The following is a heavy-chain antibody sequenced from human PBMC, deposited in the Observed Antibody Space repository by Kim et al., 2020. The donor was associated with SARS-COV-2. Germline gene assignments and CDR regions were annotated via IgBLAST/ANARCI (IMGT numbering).Heavy chain of an antibody. V-gene: IGHV3-23*01. CDR2: ISGSGGST. Sequence: GGSLRLSCAASGFTFSSYAMSWVRQAPGKGLEWVSAISGSGGSTYYADSVKGRFTISRDNSKNTLYLQMNSLRAEDTAVYYCAKDALAYSSSWSPPISAFDIWGQGTMVTVSS. D-gene: IGHD6-13*01. CDR1: GFTFSSYA. CDR3: AKDALAYSSSWSPPISAFDI. J-gene: IGHJ3*02.